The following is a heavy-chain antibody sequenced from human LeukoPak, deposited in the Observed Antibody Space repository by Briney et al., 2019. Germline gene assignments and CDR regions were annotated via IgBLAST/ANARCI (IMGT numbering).Heavy chain of an antibody. D-gene: IGHD5-18*01. CDR3: AKVHVGGYSYAYGY. Sequence: GASVKVSCKASGYTFTGYYMHWVRQAPGEGLEWMGWINPNSGGTNYAQKFQGRVTMTRDTSISTAYMELSRLRSDDTAVYYCAKVHVGGYSYAYGYWGQGTLVTVSS. V-gene: IGHV1-2*02. CDR1: GYTFTGYY. CDR2: INPNSGGT. J-gene: IGHJ4*02.